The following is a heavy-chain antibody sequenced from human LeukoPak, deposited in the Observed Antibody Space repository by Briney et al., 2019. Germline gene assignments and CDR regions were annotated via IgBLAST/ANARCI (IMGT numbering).Heavy chain of an antibody. CDR1: QFSLSAFT. CDR3: TRGVGRVGGTFEF. D-gene: IGHD1-26*01. Sequence: GGSLRLSCVASQFSLSAFTMNWVCQAPGKGLEWISYISASSSATYYAESLKGRFTISRDNAKDSLYLLLNSLRAEDTAVYYCTRGVGRVGGTFEFWGPGTLVTVSP. J-gene: IGHJ4*02. CDR2: ISASSSAT. V-gene: IGHV3-48*01.